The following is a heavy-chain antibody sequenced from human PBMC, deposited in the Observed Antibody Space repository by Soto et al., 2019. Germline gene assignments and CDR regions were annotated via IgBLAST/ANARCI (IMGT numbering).Heavy chain of an antibody. CDR1: GGSLSRYY. V-gene: IGHV4-34*01. CDR2: INHGGSN. Sequence: SETLSLTCAVYGGSLSRYYWSWIRQPPGKGLEWIGEINHGGSNNYNPSLKSRVTISVDTSKNQFSLKLTSVTAADTAVYYCATGRGVRGVVVPTYYYYGLDVWGQGTTVTVSS. CDR3: ATGRGVRGVVVPTYYYYGLDV. D-gene: IGHD3-10*01. J-gene: IGHJ6*02.